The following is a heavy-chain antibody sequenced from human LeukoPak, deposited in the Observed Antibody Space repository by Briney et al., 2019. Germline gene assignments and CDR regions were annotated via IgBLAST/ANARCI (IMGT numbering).Heavy chain of an antibody. V-gene: IGHV4-59*12. CDR1: GGSMSSDY. CDR3: ARAGPHIVVVVAATPRRNYMDV. D-gene: IGHD2-15*01. CDR2: ISYSGSI. J-gene: IGHJ6*03. Sequence: SETLSLTCTVSGGSMSSDYWTWIRQPPGKGLEWIGYISYSGSINYNPSLKSRVTISSDTSKNQFSLKLSSVTAADTAVYYCARAGPHIVVVVAATPRRNYMDVWGKGTTVTVSS.